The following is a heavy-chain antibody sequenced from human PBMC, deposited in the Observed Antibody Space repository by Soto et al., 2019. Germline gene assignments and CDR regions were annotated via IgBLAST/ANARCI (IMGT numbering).Heavy chain of an antibody. J-gene: IGHJ5*02. CDR3: AKDCGIAVAGTGWFDP. CDR1: GFTFSSYA. CDR2: ISGSGGST. V-gene: IGHV3-23*01. Sequence: GGSLRLSCAASGFTFSSYAMSWVRQAPGKGLEWVSAISGSGGSTYYADSVKGRFTISRDNSKNTLYLQMNSLRAEDTAVYYCAKDCGIAVAGTGWFDPRAQRTPVTVSS. D-gene: IGHD6-19*01.